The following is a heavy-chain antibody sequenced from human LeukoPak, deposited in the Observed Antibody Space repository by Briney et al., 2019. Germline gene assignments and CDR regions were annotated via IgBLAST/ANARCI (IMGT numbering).Heavy chain of an antibody. V-gene: IGHV1-2*02. CDR3: ARPSTYYYDSNFDY. CDR1: GYTFTGYY. D-gene: IGHD3-22*01. J-gene: IGHJ4*02. CDR2: INPNSGGT. Sequence: AASVKVSCKASGYTFTGYYMHWVRQAPGQGLEWMGWINPNSGGTNYAQKFQGRVTMTRDTSISTAYMELSRLRSDDTAVYYCARPSTYYYDSNFDYWGQGTLVTVSS.